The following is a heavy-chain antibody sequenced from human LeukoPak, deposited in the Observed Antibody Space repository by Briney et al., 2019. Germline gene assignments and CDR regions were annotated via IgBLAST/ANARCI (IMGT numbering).Heavy chain of an antibody. CDR1: GFTFSSYG. D-gene: IGHD5-12*01. V-gene: IGHV3-23*01. CDR3: ARGRSNSRGLGY. CDR2: ISGSGGST. J-gene: IGHJ4*02. Sequence: GGSLRLSCAASGFTFSSYGMSWVRQAPGKGLEWVSAISGSGGSTYYADSVKGRFTISRDNAKNSLYLQMNSLRAEDTAVYYCARGRSNSRGLGYWGQGTLVTVSS.